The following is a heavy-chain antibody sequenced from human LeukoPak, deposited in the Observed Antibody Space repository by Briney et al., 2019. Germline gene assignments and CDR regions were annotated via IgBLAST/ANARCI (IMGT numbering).Heavy chain of an antibody. J-gene: IGHJ4*02. CDR2: IYPGDSDT. Sequence: GESLKISCKGSGYSFTNYWIGWVRQMPGKGLEGMGIIYPGDSDTKYSPSFQGQVTISADKSISTAYLQWSSLKASDTAMYYCATLRSGYYYDYFDYWGQGTLVTVSS. D-gene: IGHD3-22*01. CDR1: GYSFTNYW. V-gene: IGHV5-51*01. CDR3: ATLRSGYYYDYFDY.